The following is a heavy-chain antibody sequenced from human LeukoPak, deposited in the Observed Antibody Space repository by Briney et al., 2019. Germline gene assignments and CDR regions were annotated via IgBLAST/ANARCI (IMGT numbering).Heavy chain of an antibody. V-gene: IGHV3-23*01. CDR3: ASTSRFSVGGPGY. J-gene: IGHJ4*02. CDR1: GFTFSSYA. CDR2: ISGSGGST. D-gene: IGHD2-15*01. Sequence: PGGSLRLSCAASGFTFSSYAMSWVRQAPGKGLEWVSAISGSGGSTYYAESVKGRFTISRDNSKNTLYLQMDSLRAEDTAVYYCASTSRFSVGGPGYWGQGTLVTVSS.